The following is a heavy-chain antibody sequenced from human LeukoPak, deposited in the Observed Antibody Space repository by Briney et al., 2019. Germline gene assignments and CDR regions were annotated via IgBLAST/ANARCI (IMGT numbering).Heavy chain of an antibody. J-gene: IGHJ4*03. CDR2: IDHRGGT. Sequence: SETLSLTCAVYGGSFSRYYWSWIRQSPGKGLEWIAVIDHRGGTNYNPSVKSRVTISVDTSKNQFSLKMRSLSAADTALYYCARGATISETGYFDFWGQGTLVTVSS. CDR1: GGSFSRYY. CDR3: ARGATISETGYFDF. V-gene: IGHV4-34*01. D-gene: IGHD5-24*01.